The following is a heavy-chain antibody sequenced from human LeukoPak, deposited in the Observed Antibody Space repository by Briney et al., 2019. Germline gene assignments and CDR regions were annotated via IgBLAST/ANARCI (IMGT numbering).Heavy chain of an antibody. CDR1: GFTFSSYA. D-gene: IGHD3-10*01. V-gene: IGHV3-23*01. CDR3: AKDQSYYNWFDP. J-gene: IGHJ5*02. Sequence: GGSLRLSCAASGFTFSSYAMTWVRQAPGKGLEWVSSIDANGAGTFYADSVKGRFSISRDNAKNTLGLQMHSLTAEDTAVYYCAKDQSYYNWFDPWGQGTLVTVSS. CDR2: IDANGAGT.